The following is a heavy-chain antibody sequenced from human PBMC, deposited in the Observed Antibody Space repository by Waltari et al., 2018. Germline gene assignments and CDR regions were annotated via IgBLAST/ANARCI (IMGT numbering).Heavy chain of an antibody. J-gene: IGHJ4*02. D-gene: IGHD2-2*01. CDR1: GYTFATYE. V-gene: IGHV1-8*02. Sequence: QVQLVQSGAEVKKPGASVRVSCTASGYTFATYEINWVRQAPGQGLEYMGWMNPNSGNTGYAQKFQGRLTFTGDTSISTAYMELSSLTSEDTAVYYCASEPFYARWGQGTLVTVSS. CDR3: ASEPFYAR. CDR2: MNPNSGNT.